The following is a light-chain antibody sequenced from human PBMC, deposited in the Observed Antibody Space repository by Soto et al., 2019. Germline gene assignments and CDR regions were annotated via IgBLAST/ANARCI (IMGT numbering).Light chain of an antibody. Sequence: EIVLTQSPATLSLSPGERATLSCRASQSVSNYLAWYQQKPGQAPRLLIYDAFNRATGIPPRFSGSGSGTDFTLTISSLEPEDFAVYYCQHRSNGLFSFGPGTKVDIK. CDR1: QSVSNY. CDR2: DAF. CDR3: QHRSNGLFS. J-gene: IGKJ3*01. V-gene: IGKV3-11*01.